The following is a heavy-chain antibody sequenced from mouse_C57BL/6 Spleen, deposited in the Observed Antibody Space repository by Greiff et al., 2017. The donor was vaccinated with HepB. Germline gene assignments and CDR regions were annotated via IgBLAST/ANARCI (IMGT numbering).Heavy chain of an antibody. V-gene: IGHV5-6*01. Sequence: EVKVVESGGDLVKPGGSLKLSCAASGFTFSSYGMSWVRQTPDKRLEWVATISSGGSYTYYPDSVKGRFTISRDNAKNTLYLQMSSLKSEDTAMYYCARQGLLSFDYWGQGTTLTVSS. CDR3: ARQGLLSFDY. D-gene: IGHD2-1*01. J-gene: IGHJ2*01. CDR2: ISSGGSYT. CDR1: GFTFSSYG.